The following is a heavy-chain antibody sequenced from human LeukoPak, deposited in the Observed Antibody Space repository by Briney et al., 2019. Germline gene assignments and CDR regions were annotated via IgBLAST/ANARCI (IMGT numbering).Heavy chain of an antibody. CDR2: ITSGANT. V-gene: IGHV3-23*01. CDR1: GFTFNTYA. J-gene: IGHJ4*02. CDR3: AKARAGDITAAFNY. Sequence: PGVSLRLSCAASGFTFNTYAISWVRQAPGKGLEWVSGITSGANTYYADSVKGRFTISRDNSENTLNLQMNSLRAEDTAIYYCAKARAGDITAAFNYWGQGTLVTVSS. D-gene: IGHD6-13*01.